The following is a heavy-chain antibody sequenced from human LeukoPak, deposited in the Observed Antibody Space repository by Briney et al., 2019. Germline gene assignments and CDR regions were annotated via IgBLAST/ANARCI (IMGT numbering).Heavy chain of an antibody. CDR2: VYPGDSDT. V-gene: IGHV5-51*01. D-gene: IGHD5-24*01. CDR1: GYIFTNYW. Sequence: PGEPLKISCKGSGYIFTNYWIGWARQMPGKGLEWMGIVYPGDSDTRYSPSFQGQVTISADKSITTAYLQWDSLKASDSAKYYCARRGEMAAIDYWGQGTLVTVSS. CDR3: ARRGEMAAIDY. J-gene: IGHJ4*02.